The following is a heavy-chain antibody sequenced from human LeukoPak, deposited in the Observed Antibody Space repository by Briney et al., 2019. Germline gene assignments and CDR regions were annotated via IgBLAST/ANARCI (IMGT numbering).Heavy chain of an antibody. V-gene: IGHV3-21*01. CDR2: ISSSSSYI. J-gene: IGHJ6*02. Sequence: GGSLRLSCAASGFTFSSYSMNWVRQDPGKGLEWVSSISSSSSYIYYADSVKGRFTISRDNAKNSLYLQMNSLRAEDTAVYYCARGQYDFWSGYYMADPYYYYGMDVWGQGTTVTVSS. CDR3: ARGQYDFWSGYYMADPYYYYGMDV. CDR1: GFTFSSYS. D-gene: IGHD3-3*01.